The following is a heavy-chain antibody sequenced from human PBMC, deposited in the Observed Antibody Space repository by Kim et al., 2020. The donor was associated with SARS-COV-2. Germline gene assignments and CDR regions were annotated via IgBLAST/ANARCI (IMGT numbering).Heavy chain of an antibody. CDR3: TRSNLHALDV. CDR2: SFNDGTNT. CDR1: GFTLSSHA. J-gene: IGHJ6*02. Sequence: GGSLRLSCEAFGFTLSSHAMDWVRQVPGKGLEWVSRSFNDGTNTAYADPVKGRFTVSRDNAKNMVYLEMNSLRAEDTALYACTRSNLHALDVWGQGATVTVSS. V-gene: IGHV3-74*01.